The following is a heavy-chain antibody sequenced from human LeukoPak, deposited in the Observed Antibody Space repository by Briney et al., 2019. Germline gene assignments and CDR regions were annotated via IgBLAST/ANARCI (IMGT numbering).Heavy chain of an antibody. CDR3: ARSIAARREFDY. D-gene: IGHD6-6*01. Sequence: SETLSLTCTVSGGSISSNYWSWIRQPAGKGLEWIGRIYSSGSANYNPSLKSRVTMSVDTSKNQFSLMLSSVTAADTAVYYCARSIAARREFDYWGQGTLVTVSP. V-gene: IGHV4-4*07. CDR2: IYSSGSA. CDR1: GGSISSNY. J-gene: IGHJ4*02.